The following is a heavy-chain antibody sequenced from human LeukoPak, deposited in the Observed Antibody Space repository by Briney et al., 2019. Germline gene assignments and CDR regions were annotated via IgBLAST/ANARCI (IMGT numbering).Heavy chain of an antibody. CDR3: ARHRRVLQITMVRGVNPYYYYYMDV. CDR2: IYPGDSDT. Sequence: GESLKISCKGSGYSFTSYWIGWVRQMPGKGLEWMGIIYPGDSDTRYSPSFQGQVTISADKSISTAYLQWSSLKASDTAMYYCARHRRVLQITMVRGVNPYYYYYMDVWGKGTTVTVSS. D-gene: IGHD3-10*01. J-gene: IGHJ6*03. V-gene: IGHV5-51*01. CDR1: GYSFTSYW.